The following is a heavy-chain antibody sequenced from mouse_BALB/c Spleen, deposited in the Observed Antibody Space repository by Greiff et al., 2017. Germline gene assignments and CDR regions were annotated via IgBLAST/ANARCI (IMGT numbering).Heavy chain of an antibody. CDR3: ARGGAWFAY. Sequence: EVKLVESGGGLVKPGGSLKLSCAASGFTFSSYTMSWVRQTPEKRLEWVATISDGGSYTYYPDSVKGRFTISRDNAKNNLYLQMSSLKSEDTAMYYCARGGAWFAYWGQGTLVTVSA. V-gene: IGHV5-4*02. J-gene: IGHJ3*01. CDR2: ISDGGSYT. CDR1: GFTFSSYT.